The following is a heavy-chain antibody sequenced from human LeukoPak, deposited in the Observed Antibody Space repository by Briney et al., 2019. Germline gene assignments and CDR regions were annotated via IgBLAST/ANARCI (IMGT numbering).Heavy chain of an antibody. CDR2: VYTRVSS. CDR1: GGSISSYY. V-gene: IGHV4-4*07. CDR3: ARDQYYYGSSGYLFDY. J-gene: IGHJ4*02. D-gene: IGHD3-22*01. Sequence: SETLSLTCTVAGGSISSYYWSWIRQPAGKGLEWIGRVYTRVSSNYNPSLKSRVTMSVDTSTNQFSLKLSSVTAADTAVYYCARDQYYYGSSGYLFDYWGQGTLITVSS.